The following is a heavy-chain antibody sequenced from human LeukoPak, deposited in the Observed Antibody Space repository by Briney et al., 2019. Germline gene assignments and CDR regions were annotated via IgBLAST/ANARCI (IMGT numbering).Heavy chain of an antibody. J-gene: IGHJ4*02. CDR2: INGSGGST. CDR3: AKEGGTYGDYYGSIDY. CDR1: GFTFSSYA. Sequence: GGSLILSCAASGFTFSSYAMSWVRQAPGKGLELVSAINGSGGSTYYADSVKGRFTISRDNSKNTLYLQMNSLRAEDTAVYYCAKEGGTYGDYYGSIDYWGQGTLVTVSS. D-gene: IGHD4-17*01. V-gene: IGHV3-23*01.